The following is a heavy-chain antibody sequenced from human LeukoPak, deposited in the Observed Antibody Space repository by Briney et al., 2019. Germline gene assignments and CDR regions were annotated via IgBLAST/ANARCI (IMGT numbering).Heavy chain of an antibody. V-gene: IGHV1-8*01. CDR3: ARVTGSIDY. D-gene: IGHD1-26*01. Sequence: ASVKVSCKASGYTFTNSDFNWVRQATGKGLEWMGWMNTNSGNTDYAQKFQGRVTMTRDTSISTAYMELSSLRSDDTAVYYCARVTGSIDYWGQGTLVTVSS. J-gene: IGHJ4*02. CDR2: MNTNSGNT. CDR1: GYTFTNSD.